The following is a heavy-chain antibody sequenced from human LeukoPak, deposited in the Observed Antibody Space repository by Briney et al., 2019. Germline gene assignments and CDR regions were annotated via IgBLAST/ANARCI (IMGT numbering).Heavy chain of an antibody. CDR3: ARVRPYSYGYDY. V-gene: IGHV4-59*01. J-gene: IGHJ4*02. CDR1: GGSISSYY. D-gene: IGHD5-18*01. Sequence: SETLSLTCTVSGGSISSYYWSWIRQPPGKGLEWIGFIFYSGTTNYNPSLKSRVTISVDTSKNQFSLKLSSVTAADTAVYYCARVRPYSYGYDYWGQGTLVTVSS. CDR2: IFYSGTT.